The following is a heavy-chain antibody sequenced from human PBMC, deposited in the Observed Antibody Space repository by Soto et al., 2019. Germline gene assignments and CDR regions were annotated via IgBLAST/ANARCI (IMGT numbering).Heavy chain of an antibody. Sequence: QVQLVQSGAEVKKPGASVKVSCKASGYTFTTYGINWVRQAPGQGLEWMGWISAYNGDTNYAQDLQGRVTMTTDTFTTTAYMELRTLRSDDAAVYYCARDSHRYCTNVVCNQGYYYYSMDVWGQGTTVTVSS. D-gene: IGHD2-8*01. CDR1: GYTFTTYG. CDR3: ARDSHRYCTNVVCNQGYYYYSMDV. CDR2: ISAYNGDT. J-gene: IGHJ6*02. V-gene: IGHV1-18*01.